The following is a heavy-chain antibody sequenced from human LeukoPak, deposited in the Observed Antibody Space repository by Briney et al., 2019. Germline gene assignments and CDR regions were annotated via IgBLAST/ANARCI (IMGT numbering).Heavy chain of an antibody. D-gene: IGHD6-13*01. Sequence: PSETLSLTCAVYGGSFSGYYWSWIRQPPGKGLEWIGEINHSGSTNYNPSLKRRVTISVDTSKNQFSLKLSSVTAADTAVYYCARAIAAAGTGWFDPWGQGTLVTVSS. CDR3: ARAIAAAGTGWFDP. CDR1: GGSFSGYY. V-gene: IGHV4-34*01. CDR2: INHSGST. J-gene: IGHJ5*02.